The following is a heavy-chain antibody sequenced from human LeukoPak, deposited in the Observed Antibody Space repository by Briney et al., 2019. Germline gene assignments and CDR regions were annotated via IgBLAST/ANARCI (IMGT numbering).Heavy chain of an antibody. CDR1: GFSFSSYW. CDR3: ARVIVVGGVGYISTTNFGY. Sequence: GGSLRLSCAGSGFSFSSYWMSWVRQVPGKGLEWVANIQQDGSEKNYVDSAMGRFTISRDNAKNSLYLQMNSLRVEDTAVYYCARVIVVGGVGYISTTNFGYWGQGMLVTVSS. V-gene: IGHV3-7*01. D-gene: IGHD2-8*01. J-gene: IGHJ4*02. CDR2: IQQDGSEK.